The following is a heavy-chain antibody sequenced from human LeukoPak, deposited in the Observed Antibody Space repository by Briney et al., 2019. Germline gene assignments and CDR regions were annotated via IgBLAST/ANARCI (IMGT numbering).Heavy chain of an antibody. CDR1: GGSFSGYY. CDR3: ARGITMEP. CDR2: INHSGST. D-gene: IGHD3-10*01. Sequence: SETLSLTCAVYGGSFSGYYWSWIRQPPGKGLEWIGEINHSGSTNYNPSLKSRVTISVDTSKNQFSLKLSSVTAADTAVYYCARGITMEPWGQGTLVTVSP. J-gene: IGHJ5*02. V-gene: IGHV4-34*01.